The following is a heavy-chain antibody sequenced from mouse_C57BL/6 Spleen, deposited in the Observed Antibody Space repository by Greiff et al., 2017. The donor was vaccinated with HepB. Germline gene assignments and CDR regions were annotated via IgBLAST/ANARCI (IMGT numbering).Heavy chain of an antibody. V-gene: IGHV1-52*01. D-gene: IGHD2-3*01. Sequence: QVHVKQPGAELVRPGSSVKLSCKASGYTFTSYWMHWVKQRPIQGLEWIGNIDPSDSETHYNQKFKDKATLTVDKSSSTAYMQLSSLTSEDSAVYYCARGDGYYGGFAYWGQGPLVTVSA. CDR3: ARGDGYYGGFAY. J-gene: IGHJ3*01. CDR2: IDPSDSET. CDR1: GYTFTSYW.